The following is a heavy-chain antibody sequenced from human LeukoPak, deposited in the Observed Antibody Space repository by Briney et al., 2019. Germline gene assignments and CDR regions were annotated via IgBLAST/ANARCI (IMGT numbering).Heavy chain of an antibody. CDR2: IYYSGST. Sequence: SQTLSLTCTVSGGSISSGGYYWSWIRQHPEKGLEWIGYIYYSGSTYYNPSLKSRVTISVDTSKNQFSLKLSSVTAADTAVYYCARATLKTNWFDPWGQGTLVTVSS. CDR3: ARATLKTNWFDP. V-gene: IGHV4-31*03. CDR1: GGSISSGGYY. D-gene: IGHD1-1*01. J-gene: IGHJ5*02.